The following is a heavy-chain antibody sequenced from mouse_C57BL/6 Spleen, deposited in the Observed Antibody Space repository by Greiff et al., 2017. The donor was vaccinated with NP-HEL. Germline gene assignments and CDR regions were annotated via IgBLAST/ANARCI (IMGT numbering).Heavy chain of an antibody. D-gene: IGHD2-4*01. V-gene: IGHV2-6*03. J-gene: IGHJ4*01. CDR2: IWSDGST. Sequence: VKLQESGPGLVAPSQSLSITCTVSGFSLTSYGVHWVRQPPGKGLEWLVVIWSDGSTTYNSALKSRLSISKDNSKSQVFLKMNSLQTDDTAMYYCAKGDYDEDYAMDYWGQGTSVTVSS. CDR3: AKGDYDEDYAMDY. CDR1: GFSLTSYG.